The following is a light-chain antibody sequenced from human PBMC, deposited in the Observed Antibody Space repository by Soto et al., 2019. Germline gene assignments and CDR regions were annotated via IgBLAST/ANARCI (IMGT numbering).Light chain of an antibody. CDR1: QSVSKY. CDR2: DAS. Sequence: EIVLTQSPATLSLSPGDRATLSCRTSQSVSKYFAWYQQKPGRAPRLLIYDASSRATGIPARFIGSGSGTDFTLTISSLEPEDFAIYYCQQRSNWPFTFGQGTRLEIK. V-gene: IGKV3-11*01. CDR3: QQRSNWPFT. J-gene: IGKJ5*01.